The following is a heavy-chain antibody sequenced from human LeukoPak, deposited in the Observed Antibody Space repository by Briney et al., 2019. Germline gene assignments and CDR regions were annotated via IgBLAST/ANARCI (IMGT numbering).Heavy chain of an antibody. V-gene: IGHV3-30*04. CDR2: TSYDERNK. Sequence: GGSLRLSCAASGFTFSSNAMHWVRQAPGKGLEWVAATSYDERNKYYGDSVRGRFTISRDDSKNTLYLQMNSLRVEDTALYYCARGWDNNDSSGYSAWGQGTLVTVSS. J-gene: IGHJ4*02. CDR3: ARGWDNNDSSGYSA. CDR1: GFTFSSNA. D-gene: IGHD3-22*01.